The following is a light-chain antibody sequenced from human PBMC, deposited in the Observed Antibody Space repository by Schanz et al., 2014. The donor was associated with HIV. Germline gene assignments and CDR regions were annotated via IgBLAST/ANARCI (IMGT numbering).Light chain of an antibody. CDR1: SSDVGSDNY. Sequence: QSALTQPASVSGSPGQSITISCTGVSSDVGSDNYVSWYQQLPGKAPKLIIYDVSNRPSEISYRFSGSKSGHAASLTISGLQADDEADYYCSSFTSSFTYVFGTGTKADRP. CDR2: DVS. CDR3: SSFTSSFTYV. V-gene: IGLV2-14*03. J-gene: IGLJ1*01.